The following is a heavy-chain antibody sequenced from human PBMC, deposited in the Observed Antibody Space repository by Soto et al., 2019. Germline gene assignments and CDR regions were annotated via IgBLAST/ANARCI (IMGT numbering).Heavy chain of an antibody. CDR3: VRDQPSSSGWNYYYGMDV. Sequence: PSETLSLTCTVSGGSISSGGYYWSWIRQHPGKGLEWIGYIYYSGSTYYNPSLKSRVTISVDTSKNQFSLKLSSVTAADTAVYYCVRDQPSSSGWNYYYGMDVWGQGTTVTVYS. CDR1: GGSISSGGYY. V-gene: IGHV4-31*03. CDR2: IYYSGST. J-gene: IGHJ6*02. D-gene: IGHD6-19*01.